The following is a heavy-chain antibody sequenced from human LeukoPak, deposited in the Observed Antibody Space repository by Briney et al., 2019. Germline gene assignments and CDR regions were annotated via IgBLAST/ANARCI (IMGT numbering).Heavy chain of an antibody. CDR1: GGSISSYY. J-gene: IGHJ4*02. CDR3: ARGPLWFGEFSSYYFDY. D-gene: IGHD3-10*01. CDR2: IYTSGST. V-gene: IGHV4-4*07. Sequence: PSETLSLTCTVSGGSISSYYWSWIRQPAGKGLEWIGRIYTSGSTNYNPSLKSRVTISVDTSKNQFSLKLSSVTAADTAVYYCARGPLWFGEFSSYYFDYWGQGTLVTVSS.